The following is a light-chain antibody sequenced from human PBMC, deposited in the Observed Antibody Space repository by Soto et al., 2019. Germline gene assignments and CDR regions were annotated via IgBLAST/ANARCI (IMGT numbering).Light chain of an antibody. Sequence: DIQMTQSPSTLSASVGDRVTITCRASQSISSWLAWYQQKPGKAPKLLIYDASSLESGVPSRFSGSGSGTEFTLTISSLKPDDFATYYFSRTFGQGTKVEIK. V-gene: IGKV1-5*01. J-gene: IGKJ1*01. CDR3: SRT. CDR1: QSISSW. CDR2: DAS.